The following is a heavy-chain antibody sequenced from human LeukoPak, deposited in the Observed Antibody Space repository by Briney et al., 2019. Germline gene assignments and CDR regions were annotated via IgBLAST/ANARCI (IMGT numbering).Heavy chain of an antibody. J-gene: IGHJ4*02. V-gene: IGHV3-53*01. CDR2: LYSSSRP. CDR1: ELSVSSNY. Sequence: GGSLRLSCAASELSVSSNYMSWIRQAPGKGLEWVAILYSSSRPEHADSVKGRFAVSRDNSKNTLYLQMNSLRVEDTAVYYCARESGRGVISPYFDHWGQGALVTVSS. CDR3: ARESGRGVISPYFDH. D-gene: IGHD2-21*01.